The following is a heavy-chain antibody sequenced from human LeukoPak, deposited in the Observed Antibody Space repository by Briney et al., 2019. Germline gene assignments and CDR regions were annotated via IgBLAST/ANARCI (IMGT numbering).Heavy chain of an antibody. D-gene: IGHD2-2*01. J-gene: IGHJ4*02. CDR1: GSTFANYG. V-gene: IGHV3-20*04. CDR2: INWNGGST. CDR3: ARYQLRYDY. Sequence: GGSLRLSCAPSGSTFANYGMSWVRQAPGKGREWVSGINWNGGSTGYADSVEGRFTITRDNAKNTLYLQMNTLRDEDTALYYCARYQLRYDYWGQGTLVTVSS.